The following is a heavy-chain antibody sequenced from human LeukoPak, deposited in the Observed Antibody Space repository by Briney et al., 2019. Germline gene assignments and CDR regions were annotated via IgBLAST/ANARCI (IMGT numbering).Heavy chain of an antibody. D-gene: IGHD1-26*01. CDR2: IYTSGST. V-gene: IGHV4-4*09. Sequence: PSETLSLTCTVSGGSISSYYWSWIRQPPGKGLEWIGYIYTSGSTNYNPSLKSRVTISVDTSKNQFSLKLSSVTAADTAVYYCARQGGSYYRARHQFDYWGQGTLVTVSS. J-gene: IGHJ4*02. CDR1: GGSISSYY. CDR3: ARQGGSYYRARHQFDY.